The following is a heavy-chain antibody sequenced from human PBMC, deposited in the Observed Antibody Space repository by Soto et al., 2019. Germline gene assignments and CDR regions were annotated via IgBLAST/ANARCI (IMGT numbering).Heavy chain of an antibody. CDR2: IYYNGNT. D-gene: IGHD4-17*01. J-gene: IGHJ6*03. Sequence: SETLSLTCIVSGSSISDYYWSWLRQPPGKGMEWIGYIYYNGNTNYNPSLKSRATISVDTSKNQCSLKLGSVTAADTAVYYCTRDSYGDNRGDYYYYMDVWDKGTTVT. V-gene: IGHV4-59*01. CDR1: GSSISDYY. CDR3: TRDSYGDNRGDYYYYMDV.